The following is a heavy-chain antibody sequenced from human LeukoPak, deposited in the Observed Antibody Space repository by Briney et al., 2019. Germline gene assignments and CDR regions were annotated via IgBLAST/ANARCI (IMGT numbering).Heavy chain of an antibody. V-gene: IGHV3-30*18. D-gene: IGHD7-27*01. CDR2: ISYDGINK. J-gene: IGHJ4*02. CDR1: GFTFSSYG. CDR3: AEASLDTDWGVFDY. Sequence: GGSLRLSCAASGFTFSSYGMFWVRQAPGKGLEWVAVISYDGINKYYADSVKGRFTISRDNSKNTLYLQTNSLRAEDTAVYYCAEASLDTDWGVFDYWGQGTLVTVSS.